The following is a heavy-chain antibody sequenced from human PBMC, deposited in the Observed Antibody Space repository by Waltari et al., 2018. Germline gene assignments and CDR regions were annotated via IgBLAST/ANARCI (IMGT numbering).Heavy chain of an antibody. CDR2: IIPIFGTA. Sequence: QVQLVQSGAEVKKPGSSVKVSCKASGGTFSSYAISWVRQAPGHGLEWLGGIIPIFGTANYAQKFQGRVTITADESTSTAYMELSSLRSEDTAVYYCARDRDDCSSTSCYTGSDYWGQGTLVTVSS. CDR1: GGTFSSYA. D-gene: IGHD2-2*02. J-gene: IGHJ4*02. CDR3: ARDRDDCSSTSCYTGSDY. V-gene: IGHV1-69*12.